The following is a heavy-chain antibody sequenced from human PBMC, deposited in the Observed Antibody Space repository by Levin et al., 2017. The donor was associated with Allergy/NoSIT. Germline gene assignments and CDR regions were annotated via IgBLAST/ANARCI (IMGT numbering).Heavy chain of an antibody. CDR2: LNPNTGAT. CDR1: GFTFTIYD. D-gene: IGHD6-13*01. CDR3: ARETIAAPPYNWFDT. V-gene: IGHV1-2*06. J-gene: IGHJ5*02. Sequence: ASVKVSCKASGFTFTIYDIHWVRQAPGQGLEWVGRLNPNTGATDSAQKFVGRVTMTRDTSTTTAFMELTRLRPDDTAIYYCARETIAAPPYNWFDTWGQGALVTVFS.